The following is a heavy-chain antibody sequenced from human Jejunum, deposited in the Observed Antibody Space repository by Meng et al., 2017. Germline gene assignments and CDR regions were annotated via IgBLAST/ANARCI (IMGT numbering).Heavy chain of an antibody. CDR2: INSNSNYI. V-gene: IGHV3-21*01. CDR1: GFTFSRYS. J-gene: IGHJ4*02. Sequence: GESLKISCAASGFTFSRYSMNWVRRAPGKRLEWISSINSNSNYIYYADSVKGRFTISRDNAKNLLYLQMNSLRAEDTAVYYCASILSEGPYFGEDWGQGTLVTVSS. D-gene: IGHD3-10*01. CDR3: ASILSEGPYFGED.